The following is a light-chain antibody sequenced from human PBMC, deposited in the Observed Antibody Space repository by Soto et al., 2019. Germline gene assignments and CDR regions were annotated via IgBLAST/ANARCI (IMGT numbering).Light chain of an antibody. Sequence: EIVLTQSPATLSLSPGERATLSCRASQSISSFLAWYQQKPGQAPRLLIYGASNRATGIPARFSGSGSGTDFTLTISGLEPEDFAVYYCQQHFNGPITFGQGTRLEIK. CDR3: QQHFNGPIT. J-gene: IGKJ5*01. V-gene: IGKV3-11*01. CDR2: GAS. CDR1: QSISSF.